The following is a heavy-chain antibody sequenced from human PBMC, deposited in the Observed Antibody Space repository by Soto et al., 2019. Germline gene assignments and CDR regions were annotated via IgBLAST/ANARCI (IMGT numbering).Heavy chain of an antibody. CDR1: GDSNSSYY. J-gene: IGHJ4*02. V-gene: IGHV4-59*01. D-gene: IGHD3-9*01. Sequence: SETLSLTCTVSGDSNSSYYWSWIRQSPGKRQKWIGYISYSGSTTYNPSLKSRVTISLHTSNNQIYLTLDSVTAADTAVYYCVSALNFLTGYYKGGFYYFDYWGQGTPVTV. CDR3: VSALNFLTGYYKGGFYYFDY. CDR2: ISYSGST.